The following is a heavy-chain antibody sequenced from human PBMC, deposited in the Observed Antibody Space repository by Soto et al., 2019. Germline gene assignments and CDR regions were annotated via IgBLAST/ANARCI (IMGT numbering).Heavy chain of an antibody. V-gene: IGHV4-38-2*01. Sequence: ETLSLTCAVSGYSITNGYYWGWIRQPPGKGLEWIGSIYHSGNTYYNPSLKSRVTLSIDTSKNQFSLKLRSVTAADTAMYYCARLKLAGRGSFHDWGQGTLVTVSS. CDR3: ARLKLAGRGSFHD. CDR2: IYHSGNT. D-gene: IGHD3-3*02. CDR1: GYSITNGYY. J-gene: IGHJ4*02.